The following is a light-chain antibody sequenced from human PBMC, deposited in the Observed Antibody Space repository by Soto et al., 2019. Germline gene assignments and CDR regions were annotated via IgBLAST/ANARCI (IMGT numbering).Light chain of an antibody. V-gene: IGLV2-11*01. CDR1: SSDVGVYNY. J-gene: IGLJ3*02. CDR2: DVT. CDR3: CSYAGSYSFV. Sequence: QSALTQPRSVSGSPGQSVTVSCTGTSSDVGVYNYVSWYQQHPGKAPKLIIYDVTKRTSGVPDRFSGSKSGNTASLTISGLQAEDEADYDCCSYAGSYSFVFGGGTKVTV.